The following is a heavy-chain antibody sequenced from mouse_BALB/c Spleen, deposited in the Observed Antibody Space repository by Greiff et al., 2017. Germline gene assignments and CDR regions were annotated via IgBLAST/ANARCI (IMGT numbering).Heavy chain of an antibody. CDR1: GYTFSSYW. CDR3: ARGGYDYAMDY. Sequence: VKLMESGAELMKPGASVKISCKATGYTFSSYWIEWVKQRPGHGLEWIGEILPGSGSTNYNEKFKGKATFTADTSSNTAYMQLSSLTSEDSAVYYCARGGYDYAMDYWGQGTSVTVSS. V-gene: IGHV1-9*01. CDR2: ILPGSGST. J-gene: IGHJ4*01.